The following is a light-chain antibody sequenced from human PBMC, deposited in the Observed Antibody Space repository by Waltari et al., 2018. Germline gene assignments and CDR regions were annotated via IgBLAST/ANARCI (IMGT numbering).Light chain of an antibody. V-gene: IGLV8-61*01. CDR2: KGI. Sequence: TVVNQHPYLSVASGGTVTSTFALASASSPPSPPPRWYQQTPGQPPRTLVYKGISRSSGVPDRFSGSILGNTAALTITGAQADDESDYYCSMYMGSGVWVFGGGTKLTVL. CDR1: SASSPPSPP. CDR3: SMYMGSGVWV. J-gene: IGLJ3*02.